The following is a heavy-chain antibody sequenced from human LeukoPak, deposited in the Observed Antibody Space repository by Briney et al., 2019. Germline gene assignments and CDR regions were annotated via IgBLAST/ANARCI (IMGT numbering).Heavy chain of an antibody. D-gene: IGHD1-20*01. J-gene: IGHJ4*02. Sequence: SETLSLTSTVSNYSISSSHYWGWIRQSPGKGLEWIGSIYHSGGSTFYNPSLESRITISVDTSKNQFSLKLNSVTAADTAVYYCARDHTTLTGHIQYFDSWGQGTLVTVSS. CDR2: IYHSGGST. CDR1: NYSISSSHY. V-gene: IGHV4-38-2*02. CDR3: ARDHTTLTGHIQYFDS.